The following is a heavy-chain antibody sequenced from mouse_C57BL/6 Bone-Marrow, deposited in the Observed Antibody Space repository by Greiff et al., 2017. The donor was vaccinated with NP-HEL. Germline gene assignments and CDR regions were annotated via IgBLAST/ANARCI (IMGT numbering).Heavy chain of an antibody. D-gene: IGHD1-1*01. Sequence: DVKLQESGAELVRPGASVKLSCTASGFNIKDYYMHWVKQRPEQGLEWIGRIDPEDGDTEYAPKFQGKATMTADTSSNTAYLQLSSLTSEDTAVYYCTTGDYGSEPFAYWGQGTLVTVSA. CDR1: GFNIKDYY. CDR3: TTGDYGSEPFAY. CDR2: IDPEDGDT. V-gene: IGHV14-1*01. J-gene: IGHJ3*01.